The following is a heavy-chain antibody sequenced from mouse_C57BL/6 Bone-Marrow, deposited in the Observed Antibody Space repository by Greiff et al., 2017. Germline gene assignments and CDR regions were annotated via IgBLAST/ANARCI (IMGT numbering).Heavy chain of an antibody. D-gene: IGHD2-2*01. V-gene: IGHV1-64*01. J-gene: IGHJ3*01. CDR2: IHPNSGST. Sequence: QVQLKQPGAELVKPGASVKLSCKASGYTFTSYWMHWVKQRPGQGLEWIGMIHPNSGSTYYNEKFKGKATLTADKSSSTAYMELRSLTSEDSAVYFCARAFGYGTWFADWGQGTLVTVSA. CDR3: ARAFGYGTWFAD. CDR1: GYTFTSYW.